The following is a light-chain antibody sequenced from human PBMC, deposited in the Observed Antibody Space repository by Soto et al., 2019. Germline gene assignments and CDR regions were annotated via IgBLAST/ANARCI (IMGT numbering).Light chain of an antibody. V-gene: IGKV1-5*01. CDR1: QSISSW. J-gene: IGKJ1*01. CDR2: DAS. CDR3: QHQTA. Sequence: DIQMTQSPSTLSASVGDRVTITCRASQSISSWLAWYQQKPGKAPKLLIYDASSLESGVPSRFSGSGSGTEFTLTISSLQPDDFATYYCQHQTAFGQGTKVDI.